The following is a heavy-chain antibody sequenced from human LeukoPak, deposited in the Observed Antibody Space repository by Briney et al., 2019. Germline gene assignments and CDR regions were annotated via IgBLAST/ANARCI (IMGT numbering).Heavy chain of an antibody. CDR2: IYSGGST. Sequence: GRSLRLSCAASGFTVSSNYMSWVRQAPGKGLEWVSVIYSGGSTYYADSVKGRFTISRDNSKNTLYLQMNSLRAEDTAVYYCARGGYSYGYGTYYYGMDVWGQGTTVTVSS. V-gene: IGHV3-66*01. J-gene: IGHJ6*02. CDR3: ARGGYSYGYGTYYYGMDV. CDR1: GFTVSSNY. D-gene: IGHD5-18*01.